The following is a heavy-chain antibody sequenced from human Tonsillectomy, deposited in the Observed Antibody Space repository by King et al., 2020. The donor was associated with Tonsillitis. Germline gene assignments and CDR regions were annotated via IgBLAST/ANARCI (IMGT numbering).Heavy chain of an antibody. J-gene: IGHJ5*02. CDR1: GYTFTSYY. CDR3: ARDRPCSSASWYGGSWFDP. CDR2: INHSGGTT. Sequence: VQLVESGAEVKKPGASVKVSCKASGYTFTSYYMHWVRQAPGQGLEWMGMINHSGGTTSYAQKFQGRVTMTRDTSTNTVYMELSSLRSEDTAVYYCARDRPCSSASWYGGSWFDPWGQGTLVTVCS. V-gene: IGHV1-46*01. D-gene: IGHD2-2*01.